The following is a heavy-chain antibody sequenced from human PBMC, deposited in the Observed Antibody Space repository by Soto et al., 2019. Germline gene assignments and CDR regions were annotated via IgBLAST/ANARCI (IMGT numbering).Heavy chain of an antibody. V-gene: IGHV3-23*01. CDR3: AKDRESSSWPNGAYYGMDV. J-gene: IGHJ6*02. Sequence: GGSLRLSCAASGFTFSSYAMSWVRQAPGKGLEWVSAISGSGGSTYYADSVKGRFTISRDNSKNTLYLQMNSLRAEDTAVYYCAKDRESSSWPNGAYYGMDVWGQGTTVTVSS. D-gene: IGHD6-13*01. CDR1: GFTFSSYA. CDR2: ISGSGGST.